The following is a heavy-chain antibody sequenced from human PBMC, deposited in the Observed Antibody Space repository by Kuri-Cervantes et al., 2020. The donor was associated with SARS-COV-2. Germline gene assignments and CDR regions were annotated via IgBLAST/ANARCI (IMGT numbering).Heavy chain of an antibody. CDR2: ISSSSSSYT. Sequence: GGSLRLSCAASGFTLSVFYMSWIRQAPGKGLEWVSYISSSSSSYTNSADSVKGRFTISRDNAKNSLYLQMNSLRAEDTAVYYCARDLGYYDFWSGYKNYYYYGMDVWGQGTTVTVSS. D-gene: IGHD3-3*01. CDR3: ARDLGYYDFWSGYKNYYYYGMDV. V-gene: IGHV3-11*06. CDR1: GFTLSVFY. J-gene: IGHJ6*02.